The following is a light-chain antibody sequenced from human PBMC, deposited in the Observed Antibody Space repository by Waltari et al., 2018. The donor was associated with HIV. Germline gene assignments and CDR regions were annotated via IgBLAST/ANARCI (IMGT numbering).Light chain of an antibody. Sequence: DIQMTQSPSSLSASVADRVTIICRASQSIGNYLNWYHQKSGTAPELLIYAASSLQSGVPSRFSGSASGTDFTLTITSLQPEDFATYYCQQSSSSPPTFSQGTKVEI. V-gene: IGKV1-39*01. CDR1: QSIGNY. J-gene: IGKJ2*01. CDR2: AAS. CDR3: QQSSSSPPT.